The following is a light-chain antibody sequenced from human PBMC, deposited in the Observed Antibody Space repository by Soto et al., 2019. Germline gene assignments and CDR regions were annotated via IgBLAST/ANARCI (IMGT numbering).Light chain of an antibody. V-gene: IGKV1D-12*01. J-gene: IGKJ5*01. CDR1: QDIFGY. CDR3: QQAYSFPIT. CDR2: GAS. Sequence: DIQVTQSPSSVSASVGDRVTITCRASQDIFGYLAWYQHKPGRTPELLIHGASRLQSGVPARFSGSGSGTDFTLSINSLQPEDFATYYCQQAYSFPITFGQGTRLDI.